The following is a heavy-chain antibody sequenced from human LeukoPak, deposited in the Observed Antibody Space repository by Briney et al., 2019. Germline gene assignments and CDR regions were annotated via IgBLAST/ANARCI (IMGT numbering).Heavy chain of an antibody. CDR3: ARGTMTTVTYYFDY. Sequence: TSETLSLTCAVYGGSFSGYYWSWIRQPPGKGLEWIGEINHSGSTNYNPSLKSRVTISVDTAKNQFSLKLSSVTAADTAVYYCARGTMTTVTYYFDYWGQGTLVTVSS. CDR2: INHSGST. CDR1: GGSFSGYY. V-gene: IGHV4-34*01. J-gene: IGHJ4*02. D-gene: IGHD4-17*01.